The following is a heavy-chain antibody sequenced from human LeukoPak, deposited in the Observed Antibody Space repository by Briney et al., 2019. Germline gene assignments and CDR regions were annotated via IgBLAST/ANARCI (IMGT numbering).Heavy chain of an antibody. D-gene: IGHD3-9*01. CDR1: GASISSYY. Sequence: SETLSLTCTVSGASISSYYWSWIRQPAGKALEWIGRIYVTGSTTYNPSLESRVTMSLDTSKNHFSLKLRSVTAADTAVYYCARMISLLDVRYFDWLSHGGFYYYYYMDVWGKGTTVTVSS. CDR3: ARMISLLDVRYFDWLSHGGFYYYYYMDV. V-gene: IGHV4-4*07. CDR2: IYVTGST. J-gene: IGHJ6*03.